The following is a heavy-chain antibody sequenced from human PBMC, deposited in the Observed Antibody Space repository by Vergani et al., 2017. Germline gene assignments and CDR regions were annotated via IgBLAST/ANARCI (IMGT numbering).Heavy chain of an antibody. Sequence: QVQLVESGGGVVQPGRSLRLSCAASGFTFSSYGMHWVRQAPGKGLEWVAVISYDGSNKYYADSVKGRFTISRDNSKNTLYLQMNSLRAEDTAVYYCAKVYSGYDSHFDYWGQGTLVTVSS. CDR3: AKVYSGYDSHFDY. V-gene: IGHV3-30*18. D-gene: IGHD5-12*01. J-gene: IGHJ4*02. CDR2: ISYDGSNK. CDR1: GFTFSSYG.